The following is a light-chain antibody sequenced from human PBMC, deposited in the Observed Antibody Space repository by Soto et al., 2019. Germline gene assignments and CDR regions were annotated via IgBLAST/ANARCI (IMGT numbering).Light chain of an antibody. CDR3: QYYDTSLRAWV. J-gene: IGLJ1*01. CDR2: GNN. Sequence: QSVLTQPPSVSGAPGQRVAISCTGSGSNIGAGSDVHWYQQLPGMAPKLLVYGNNNRPSGVPDRFSGSKSATSASLAITGLQAEDEADYYCQYYDTSLRAWVFGTGTKVTVL. V-gene: IGLV1-40*01. CDR1: GSNIGAGSD.